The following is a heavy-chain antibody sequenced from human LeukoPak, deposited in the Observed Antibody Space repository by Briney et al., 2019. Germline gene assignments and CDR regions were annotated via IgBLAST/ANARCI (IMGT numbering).Heavy chain of an antibody. V-gene: IGHV1-69*13. CDR1: GGTFSSYV. CDR3: ARGRGDCSSGVCYTAYFYYGMDV. J-gene: IGHJ6*02. D-gene: IGHD2-8*01. CDR2: IIPIFGTA. Sequence: ASVNVSCKASGGTFSSYVISWVRQAPGQGLEWMGGIIPIFGTANYAQKFQGRVTITADESTSTAYMELSSLRSEDTAVYYCARGRGDCSSGVCYTAYFYYGMDVWGQGTTVTVSS.